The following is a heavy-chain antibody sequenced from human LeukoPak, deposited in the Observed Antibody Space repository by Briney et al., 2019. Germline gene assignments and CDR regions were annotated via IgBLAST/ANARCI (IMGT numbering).Heavy chain of an antibody. D-gene: IGHD2-2*01. J-gene: IGHJ5*02. CDR3: AREVGYSTSWYGRFDP. V-gene: IGHV1-2*06. Sequence: ASVKVSCKASGYTFTGHYVHWVRQAPGQGLERMGRSNPNNGGADYAQNFQGRVTITSDTSSSTVYMELPRLRSDDTAVYYCAREVGYSTSWYGRFDPWGQGTLVTVSS. CDR1: GYTFTGHY. CDR2: SNPNNGGA.